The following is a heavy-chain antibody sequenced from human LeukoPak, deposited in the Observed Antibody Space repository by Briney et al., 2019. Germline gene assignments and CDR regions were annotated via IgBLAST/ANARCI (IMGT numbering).Heavy chain of an antibody. J-gene: IGHJ2*01. D-gene: IGHD5-18*01. Sequence: GASVKVSCKAAGYTFSSYDIHWVRQAPGQGLEYMGWMNPSSGNTGYTQKFQGRITMTRDTSIGTAYMELSSLKSQDTALYYCTRMRGYTHGYWYLDLWGRGTLVTVSS. CDR1: GYTFSSYD. V-gene: IGHV1-8*01. CDR2: MNPSSGNT. CDR3: TRMRGYTHGYWYLDL.